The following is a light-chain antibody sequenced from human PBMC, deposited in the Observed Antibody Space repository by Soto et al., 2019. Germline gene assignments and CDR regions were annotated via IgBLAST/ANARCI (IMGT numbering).Light chain of an antibody. Sequence: QSVLTQPPSASGSPGQSVTISCTGAASNVGGYNYVSWYQQHPGKAPKLIISKSRKRPSGVPDRFSGSKSGNTASLTVSGLQAEDEAEYYCSSYAGSNNVIFGGGTKLTVL. J-gene: IGLJ2*01. CDR2: KSR. CDR3: SSYAGSNNVI. V-gene: IGLV2-8*01. CDR1: ASNVGGYNY.